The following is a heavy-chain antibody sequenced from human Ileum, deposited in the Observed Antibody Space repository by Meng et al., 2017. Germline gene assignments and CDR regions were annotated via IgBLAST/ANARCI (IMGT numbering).Heavy chain of an antibody. CDR2: IYYSGST. CDR1: GGSISSSSYY. J-gene: IGHJ4*02. CDR3: ARGPPADF. V-gene: IGHV4-39*07. Sequence: SETLSLTCTVSGGSISSSSYYWGWIRQPPGKGLEWIGSIYYSGSTYYNPSLKSRVTISVDTSKNQYSLNLRSVTAADTAVYYCARGPPADFWGPGTLVTVSS.